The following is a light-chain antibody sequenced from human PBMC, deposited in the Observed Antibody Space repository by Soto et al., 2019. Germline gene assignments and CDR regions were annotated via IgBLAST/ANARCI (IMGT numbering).Light chain of an antibody. CDR2: DAS. Sequence: DIQMTQSPSTLSASVGDRVTITCRASQSISRSLAWYQQKPGKAPSILIYDASSLEGGVPSRFSGSGFGTEFTLTITNLQPADFATYYCQQYSDFLIIFGPGTTVDFK. CDR3: QQYSDFLII. V-gene: IGKV1-5*01. CDR1: QSISRS. J-gene: IGKJ3*01.